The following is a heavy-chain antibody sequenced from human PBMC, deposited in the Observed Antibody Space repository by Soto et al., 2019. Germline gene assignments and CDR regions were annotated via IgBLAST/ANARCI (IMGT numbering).Heavy chain of an antibody. J-gene: IGHJ4*02. D-gene: IGHD2-8*01. CDR1: GFTFSSNG. V-gene: IGHV3-23*01. CDR3: AKNGLSDSPSAIDS. Sequence: GGSLRLSCATSGFTFSSNGMSWVRQAPGKGLDWVSGISGSGRNTYYADSVKGRFTISRDNSKNTLFLQMNSLRVEDTAVYYCAKNGLSDSPSAIDSWGQGTLVTVFS. CDR2: ISGSGRNT.